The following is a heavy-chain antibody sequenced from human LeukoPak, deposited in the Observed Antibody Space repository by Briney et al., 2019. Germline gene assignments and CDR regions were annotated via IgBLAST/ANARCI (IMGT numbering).Heavy chain of an antibody. V-gene: IGHV3-21*01. D-gene: IGHD1-26*01. CDR3: ARVGGEWELHYFDY. J-gene: IGHJ4*02. CDR2: ISSSSSYI. Sequence: GGSLRLSCAASGFTFSSYSMNWVRQAPGKGLEWVSSISSSSSYIYYADSVKGRFTISRDNAKNSLYLQMNSLRAEDTAVYYCARVGGEWELHYFDYWGQGTLVTVSS. CDR1: GFTFSSYS.